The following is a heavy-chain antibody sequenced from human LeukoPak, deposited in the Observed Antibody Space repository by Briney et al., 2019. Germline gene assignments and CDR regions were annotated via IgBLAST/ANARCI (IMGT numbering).Heavy chain of an antibody. V-gene: IGHV3-48*01. CDR3: AKDSIYRSFDY. Sequence: GGSLRLSCAASGFTFSSYNMNWVRQAPGTGLEWVSYISSGSTTIYYADSVKGRFTISRDDAKNTLYLQMDSLRAEDTALYYCAKDSIYRSFDYWGQGTLVTVSS. J-gene: IGHJ4*02. CDR2: ISSGSTTI. CDR1: GFTFSSYN. D-gene: IGHD3-16*02.